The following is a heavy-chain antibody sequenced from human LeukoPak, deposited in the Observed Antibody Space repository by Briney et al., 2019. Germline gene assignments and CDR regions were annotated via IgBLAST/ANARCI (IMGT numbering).Heavy chain of an antibody. CDR2: TYSSGNT. V-gene: IGHV4-4*07. D-gene: IGHD3-10*01. Sequence: SETLSLTCTLSGGSISSYHWSWIRQPAGKGLEWIGRTYSSGNTNYSPSRKSRVTMSVDTSKNQFSLKLSSVTAADTALYYCARATSGTYYYFDSWGRGTLVSVSS. J-gene: IGHJ4*02. CDR3: ARATSGTYYYFDS. CDR1: GGSISSYH.